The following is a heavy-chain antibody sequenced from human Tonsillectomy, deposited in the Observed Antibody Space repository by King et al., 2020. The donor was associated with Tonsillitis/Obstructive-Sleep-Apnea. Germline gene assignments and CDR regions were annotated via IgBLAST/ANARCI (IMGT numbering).Heavy chain of an antibody. J-gene: IGHJ4*02. CDR2: ISAYNGDT. CDR3: ASDSMSHYFNMSAYYTFAY. V-gene: IGHV1-18*01. Sequence: QLVQSGAEVKKPGASVKVSCKASGYSFTSYGISWVRQAPGQGLEWMGWISAYNGDTNYAQKLQGRVTMTTDTSTSTAYMELRSLRSDDTAVYYCASDSMSHYFNMSAYYTFAYWGQGPLVTVSS. D-gene: IGHD3-22*01. CDR1: GYSFTSYG.